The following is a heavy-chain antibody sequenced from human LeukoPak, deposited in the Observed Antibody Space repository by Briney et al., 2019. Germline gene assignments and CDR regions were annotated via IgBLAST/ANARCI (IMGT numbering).Heavy chain of an antibody. V-gene: IGHV1-8*01. CDR2: MSANSGNT. CDR3: VRTPPKGDIDC. CDR1: GYTFINYD. D-gene: IGHD2-21*02. Sequence: ASVKVSCKTSGYTFINYDINWIRQAPGQGLEWLGWMSANSGNTGYAQKFQGRVTMTRTTSISTAFMELSRLTFEDTAVYYCVRTPPKGDIDCWGQGTLVTVSS. J-gene: IGHJ4*02.